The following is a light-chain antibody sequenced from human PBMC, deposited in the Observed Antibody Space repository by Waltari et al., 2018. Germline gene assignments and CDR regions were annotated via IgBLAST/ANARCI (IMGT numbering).Light chain of an antibody. CDR2: DVN. V-gene: IGLV2-11*01. CDR3: CSYAGTYTHVV. CDR1: SSDVGNYKS. J-gene: IGLJ2*01. Sequence: QSALTQPRSVSGSPGQSVTISCTGTSSDVGNYKSVSWYQHHPGKAPKFIIYDVNRRPSGVPDRFAGSKSGNTASLTISGLQAEDEADYYGCSYAGTYTHVVFGGGTKLTVL.